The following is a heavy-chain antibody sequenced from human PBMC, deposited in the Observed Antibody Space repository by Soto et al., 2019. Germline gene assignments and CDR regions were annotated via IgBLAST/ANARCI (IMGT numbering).Heavy chain of an antibody. J-gene: IGHJ6*02. CDR3: ARVSSGYNYREPDYYYYGIDV. Sequence: SQVPSLPWAMCGYSVSGNTAALEWTKQSPSRGVERVGRAYYMCKWYQDLPEAIVSQITINPHTSKNQSSLQLNSVTPGDTAVYYCARVSSGYNYREPDYYYYGIDVWGQGSTVTVSS. V-gene: IGHV6-1*01. CDR1: GYSVSGNTAA. D-gene: IGHD3-22*01. CDR2: AYYMCKWYQ.